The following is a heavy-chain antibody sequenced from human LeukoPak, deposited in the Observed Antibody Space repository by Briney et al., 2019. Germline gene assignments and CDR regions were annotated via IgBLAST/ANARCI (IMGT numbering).Heavy chain of an antibody. J-gene: IGHJ4*02. CDR1: GGYFRGYY. V-gene: IGHV4-34*01. CDR3: ARESGRYCSSNSCSKYYFDY. CDR2: INHSGST. D-gene: IGHD2-2*01. Sequence: SETLPLTCAVYGGYFRGYYWSWIRQPPGQGLAWIGEINHSGSTNYNPSLKSRVTISVDTPKNQFSLKLSSVTAADTAVYYCARESGRYCSSNSCSKYYFDYWGQGTLVTVSS.